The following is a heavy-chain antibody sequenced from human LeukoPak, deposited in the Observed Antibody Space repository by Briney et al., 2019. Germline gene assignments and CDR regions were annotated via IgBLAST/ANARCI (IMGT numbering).Heavy chain of an antibody. V-gene: IGHV3-23*01. J-gene: IGHJ4*02. Sequence: GSGGSTYYADSVKGRFTISRDNSKNTLYLQMNSLRAEDTAVYYCAKIVGGYSGYDYFFDYWGQGTLVTVSS. CDR2: GSGGST. D-gene: IGHD5-12*01. CDR3: AKIVGGYSGYDYFFDY.